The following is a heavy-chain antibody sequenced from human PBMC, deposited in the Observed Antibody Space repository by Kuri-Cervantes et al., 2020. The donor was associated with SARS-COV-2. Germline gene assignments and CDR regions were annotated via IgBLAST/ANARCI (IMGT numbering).Heavy chain of an antibody. CDR3: ARHYDILTYYYYYMDV. CDR2: IYHSGST. V-gene: IGHV4-38-2*02. Sequence: ESLKTSCTVSGYSISSGYYWGWIRQPPGKGLEWIGSIYHSGSTYYNPSLKSRVTISVDTSKNQFSLKLSSVTAADTAVYYCARHYDILTYYYYYMDVWGKGTTVTVSS. J-gene: IGHJ6*03. D-gene: IGHD3-9*01. CDR1: GYSISSGYY.